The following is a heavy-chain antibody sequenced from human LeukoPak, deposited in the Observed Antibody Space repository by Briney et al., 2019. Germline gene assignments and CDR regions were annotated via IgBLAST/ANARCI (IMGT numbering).Heavy chain of an antibody. CDR3: ARGSRIVVVVAATRNWFDP. D-gene: IGHD2-15*01. Sequence: ASVKVSCKASGYTFTSYGISWVRQAPGQGLEWMGWISAYNGNTNYAQKLQGRVTMTTDTSTSTAYMELRSLRSDDTAVYYCARGSRIVVVVAATRNWFDPWGQGTLVTVSS. CDR2: ISAYNGNT. J-gene: IGHJ5*02. CDR1: GYTFTSYG. V-gene: IGHV1-18*01.